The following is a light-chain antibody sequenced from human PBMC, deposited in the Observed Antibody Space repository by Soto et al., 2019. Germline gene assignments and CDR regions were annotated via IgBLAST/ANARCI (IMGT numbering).Light chain of an antibody. J-gene: IGLJ3*02. Sequence: QTVVTQAPSASGTPGQRVTISCSGSSSNIGVNYVYWYQQVPGTAPKLLVFDDNQRPSGVPDRFSDSKSGTSAFLAIGGLRSEDEADYYCAAWDNSLSGRVFGGGTKVTVL. CDR3: AAWDNSLSGRV. V-gene: IGLV1-47*02. CDR2: DDN. CDR1: SSNIGVNY.